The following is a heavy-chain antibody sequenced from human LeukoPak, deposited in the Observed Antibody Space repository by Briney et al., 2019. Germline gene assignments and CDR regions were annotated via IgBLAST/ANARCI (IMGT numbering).Heavy chain of an antibody. D-gene: IGHD3-3*01. J-gene: IGHJ5*02. CDR2: ISGSGGST. V-gene: IGHV3-23*01. CDR1: GFTLSSYA. CDR3: AKPYYDFWSGYSGWFDP. Sequence: PGGSLRLSCAASGFTLSSYAMSWVRQAPGKGLEWVSAISGSGGSTYYADSVKGRFTISRDNSKNTLYLQMNSLRAEDTAVYYCAKPYYDFWSGYSGWFDPWGQGTLVTVSS.